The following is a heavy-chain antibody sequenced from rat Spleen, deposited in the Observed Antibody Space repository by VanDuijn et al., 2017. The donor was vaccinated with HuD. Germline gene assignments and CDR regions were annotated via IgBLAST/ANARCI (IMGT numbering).Heavy chain of an antibody. V-gene: IGHV5-46*01. J-gene: IGHJ3*01. Sequence: EVQLVESGGDLVQPGRSVRLSCAASGFTFSNFPMAWVRQAPTKGLEWVATISYDGSSTYYRDSVKGRFTISRDIAKSTLYLQMNNLRSEDTATYYCTTGERGFAYWGQGTLVTVSS. CDR2: ISYDGSST. CDR3: TTGERGFAY. CDR1: GFTFSNFP.